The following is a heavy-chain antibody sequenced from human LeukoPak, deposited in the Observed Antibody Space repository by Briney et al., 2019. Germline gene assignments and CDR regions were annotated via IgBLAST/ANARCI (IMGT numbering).Heavy chain of an antibody. CDR2: IRYDGSNK. V-gene: IGHV3-30*02. CDR1: GFTFSSYG. Sequence: GGSLRLSCAASGFTFSSYGMHWVRQAPGKGLEWVAFIRYDGSNKYYADSVKGRFTISRDNSKNTVYLQMNSLRAEDTAVYYCARAPIRYRYSGSYLKKLDYWGQGTLVTVSS. D-gene: IGHD1-26*01. J-gene: IGHJ4*02. CDR3: ARAPIRYRYSGSYLKKLDY.